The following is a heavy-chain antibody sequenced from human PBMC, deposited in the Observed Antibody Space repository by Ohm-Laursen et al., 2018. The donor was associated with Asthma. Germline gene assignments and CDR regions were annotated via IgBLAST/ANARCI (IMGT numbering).Heavy chain of an antibody. Sequence: SLRLSCAASGLTFNSSTMHWVRQAPGKGLEWVAVMSYDGSNKYHADSVKGRFTISRDNSKSTMYLQMNSLRAEDTAVYYCAKVGLTYYNAMDVWGQGTTVTVSS. CDR3: AKVGLTYYNAMDV. CDR1: GLTFNSST. D-gene: IGHD4/OR15-4a*01. V-gene: IGHV3-30-3*01. J-gene: IGHJ6*02. CDR2: MSYDGSNK.